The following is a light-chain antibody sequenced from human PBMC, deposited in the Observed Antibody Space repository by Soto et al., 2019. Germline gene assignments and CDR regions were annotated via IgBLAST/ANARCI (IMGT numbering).Light chain of an antibody. Sequence: QLVLTQPPSVSGAPGQRVTISCTGSSSNIGAGYDVHWYQQLPGTAPKLLIYGNSNRPSGVPDRFSGSKSGTSASLAITGLQAEDEADYYCQSYDSSLSGLFGGGTKLTAL. CDR3: QSYDSSLSGL. CDR2: GNS. V-gene: IGLV1-40*01. CDR1: SSNIGAGYD. J-gene: IGLJ2*01.